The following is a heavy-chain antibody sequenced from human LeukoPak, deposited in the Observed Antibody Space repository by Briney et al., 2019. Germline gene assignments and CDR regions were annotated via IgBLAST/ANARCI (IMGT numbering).Heavy chain of an antibody. J-gene: IGHJ5*02. D-gene: IGHD3-22*01. CDR1: GYIFSGYY. CDR2: INPKSGVT. CDR3: ARVGHISLIESWYDP. Sequence: ASVKVSCKASGYIFSGYYMHWVRQAPGQGLDWMGWINPKSGVTSLAQKFRGRVTMSRDTSISTAYMEVTSLRSDDTGVYYCARVGHISLIESWYDPWGQGTLVTVSS. V-gene: IGHV1-2*02.